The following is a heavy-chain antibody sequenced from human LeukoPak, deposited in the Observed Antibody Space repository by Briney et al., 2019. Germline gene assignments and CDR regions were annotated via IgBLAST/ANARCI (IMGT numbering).Heavy chain of an antibody. CDR1: GFTFSSYS. J-gene: IGHJ4*02. CDR2: ISSSSTI. V-gene: IGHV3-48*04. D-gene: IGHD3-16*02. Sequence: GGSLRLSCAASGFTFSSYSMNWVRQAPGKGLEWVSYISSSSTIYYADSVKGRSTISRDNAKNSLYLQMNSLRAEDTAVYYCASAHYDYVWGSYRHSNFDYWGQGTLVTVSS. CDR3: ASAHYDYVWGSYRHSNFDY.